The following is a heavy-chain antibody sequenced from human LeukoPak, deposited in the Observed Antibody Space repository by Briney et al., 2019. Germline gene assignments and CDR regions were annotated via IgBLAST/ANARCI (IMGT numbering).Heavy chain of an antibody. V-gene: IGHV4-61*02. J-gene: IGHJ3*02. Sequence: SQTLSLTCTVSGGSITNLNYYWTWIRQPVGKRLEWIGRIYTSGGTDYNPSLKARATLSVDKSKNQFSLNLASLTAADTALYYCAGRGSNSGTFDIWGPGTFVTVSS. CDR1: GGSITNLNYY. D-gene: IGHD4-23*01. CDR2: IYTSGGT. CDR3: AGRGSNSGTFDI.